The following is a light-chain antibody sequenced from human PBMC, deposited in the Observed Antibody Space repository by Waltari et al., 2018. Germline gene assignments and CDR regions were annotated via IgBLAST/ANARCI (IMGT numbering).Light chain of an antibody. CDR2: EGS. CDR1: SSDVGGYNL. Sequence: QSALTQPASVSGSPGQSITISCTGTSSDVGGYNLVSWYQQHPGKAPKLMFYEGSKRRSGVSNRCSGFKAGNTASLTSSGLQAEDEADYYCCSYAGGSTYVFGTGTKVTVL. V-gene: IGLV2-23*01. CDR3: CSYAGGSTYV. J-gene: IGLJ1*01.